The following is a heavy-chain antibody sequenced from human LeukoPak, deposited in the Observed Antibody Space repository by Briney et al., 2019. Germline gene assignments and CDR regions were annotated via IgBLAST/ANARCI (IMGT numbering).Heavy chain of an antibody. Sequence: GGSLRLSCVGSEFTFMSYGVNWVRQAPGKGLEWVSYITSGVNIYYADSVKGRFTISRDNAKNSTYLQMNSLRAEDTAVYYCARVSFCSTSSCYRYMDVWGKGTTVTVSS. CDR1: EFTFMSYG. CDR3: ARVSFCSTSSCYRYMDV. CDR2: ITSGVNI. D-gene: IGHD2-2*01. J-gene: IGHJ6*03. V-gene: IGHV3-21*01.